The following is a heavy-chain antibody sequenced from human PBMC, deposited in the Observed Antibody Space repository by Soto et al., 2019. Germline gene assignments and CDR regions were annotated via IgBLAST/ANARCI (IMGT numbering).Heavy chain of an antibody. Sequence: SETLSLTCAICGDSVSNNGATWNWIRQSPSRGLEWLGRAYYRSRWRYDYATSVRGRITINPDTSKNQFSLQLNSVTPEDTAVYYCARDPPDFNSGFDYWGQGTPVTVSS. J-gene: IGHJ4*02. CDR3: ARDPPDFNSGFDY. CDR1: GDSVSNNGAT. CDR2: AYYRSRWRY. D-gene: IGHD2-15*01. V-gene: IGHV6-1*01.